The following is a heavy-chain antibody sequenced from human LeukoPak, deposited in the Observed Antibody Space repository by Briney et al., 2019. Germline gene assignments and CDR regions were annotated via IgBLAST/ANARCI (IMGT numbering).Heavy chain of an antibody. D-gene: IGHD4-23*01. J-gene: IGHJ4*02. V-gene: IGHV4-31*03. CDR2: IHDSGST. CDR3: ARWSGGALEH. Sequence: SQTLSLICTVSGGSVSTGGYYWSWIRQHPGKGLEWIGYIHDSGSTHYNSSLKSRVTISADTSNNRFSLKLSFVTAADTAVYYCARWSGGALEHWGQGTVVTVSS. CDR1: GGSVSTGGYY.